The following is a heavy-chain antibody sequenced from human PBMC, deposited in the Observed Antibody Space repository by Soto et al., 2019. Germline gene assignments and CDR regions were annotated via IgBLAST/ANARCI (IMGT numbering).Heavy chain of an antibody. J-gene: IGHJ5*02. Sequence: QVQLVQSGAKVKKPGSSVKVSCKASGGTFSGYAISWVRQAPGQGLEWMGGIIPIFGTANYAQKFQGRVTITADESTSTAYMELSSLRSEDTAVYYCARVKTGYSSGWYLDWFDPWGQGTLVTVSS. CDR3: ARVKTGYSSGWYLDWFDP. CDR1: GGTFSGYA. CDR2: IIPIFGTA. V-gene: IGHV1-69*01. D-gene: IGHD6-19*01.